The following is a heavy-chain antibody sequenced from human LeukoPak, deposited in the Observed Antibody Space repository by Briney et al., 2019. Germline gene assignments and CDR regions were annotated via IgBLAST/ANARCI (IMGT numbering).Heavy chain of an antibody. V-gene: IGHV4-59*08. Sequence: SETLSLTCTVSGGSISSYYWSWIRQPPGKGLEWIGYIYYSGSTNYNPSLKSRVTISVDTSKNQFSLKLSSVTAADTAVYYCARRVSGYDSVSASSPSYYFDYWGQGTLVTVSS. CDR1: GGSISSYY. J-gene: IGHJ4*02. CDR2: IYYSGST. CDR3: ARRVSGYDSVSASSPSYYFDY. D-gene: IGHD5-12*01.